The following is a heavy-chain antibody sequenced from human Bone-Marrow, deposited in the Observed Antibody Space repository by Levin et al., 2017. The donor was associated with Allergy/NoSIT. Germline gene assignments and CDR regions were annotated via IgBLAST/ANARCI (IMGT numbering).Heavy chain of an antibody. CDR2: MYHSGNN. V-gene: IGHV4-4*02. CDR3: SRRTYGSSPGLDQ. J-gene: IGHJ4*02. CDR1: GGSVYSSHW. Sequence: SETLSLTCTVSGGSVYSSHWWTWVRQAPGKGLEWIGEMYHSGNNNYNPSLQSRVTISVDKSKNQFSLTLPSVTAAATAVYFCSRRTYGSSPGLDQWGQGPLVTVSS. D-gene: IGHD6-6*01.